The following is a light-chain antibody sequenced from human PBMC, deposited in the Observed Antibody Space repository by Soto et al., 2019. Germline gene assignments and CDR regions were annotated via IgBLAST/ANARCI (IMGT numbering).Light chain of an antibody. J-gene: IGLJ2*01. CDR3: CSYAGSSTVV. Sequence: QYALTQPASVSGSPGQSITISCTGTSSDVGSYNLVSWYQQHPGKAPKLIIYEGSKRPSGDSNRFSCSKSGNTASLTISGLQAEDEADYYCCSYAGSSTVVFGGGTKLTVL. CDR2: EGS. CDR1: SSDVGSYNL. V-gene: IGLV2-23*01.